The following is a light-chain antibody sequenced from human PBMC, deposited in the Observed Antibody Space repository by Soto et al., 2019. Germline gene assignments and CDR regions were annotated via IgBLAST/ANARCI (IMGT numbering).Light chain of an antibody. J-gene: IGKJ1*01. CDR1: QSVNSH. V-gene: IGKV3-11*01. CDR3: QQRSNWPPT. Sequence: LAPGERATLSCRASQSVNSHLAWFQQKPGQAPRLLIFDASNRATGIPARFSGSGSGTGFTLTISSLEPEDFAIYYCQQRSNWPPTFGQGTKVDIK. CDR2: DAS.